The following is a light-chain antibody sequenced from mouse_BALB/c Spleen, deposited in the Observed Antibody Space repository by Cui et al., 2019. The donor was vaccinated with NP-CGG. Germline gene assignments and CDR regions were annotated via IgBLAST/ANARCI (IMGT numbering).Light chain of an antibody. CDR2: GTN. CDR1: IGAVTTSNY. CDR3: ALWYSNHWV. J-gene: IGLJ1*01. Sequence: QAVVTQESALTTSPGETVTLTCSSSIGAVTTSNYANWVQEKPDHLFTGLIGGTNNRPPGVPARFSGSLIGDKAALIITGAQTEDEAIYFCALWYSNHWVFGGGTKLTVL. V-gene: IGLV1*01.